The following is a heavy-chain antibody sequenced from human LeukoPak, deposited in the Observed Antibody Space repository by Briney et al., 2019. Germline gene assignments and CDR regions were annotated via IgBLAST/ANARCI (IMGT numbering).Heavy chain of an antibody. CDR3: ARASLVAALRGYFDY. Sequence: GGSLRLSCVASGFTFSSYSMNWVRQAPGKGLEWVSSISSSSTYIHDADSVRGRFTISRDNAKNSLYLQMNSLRAEDTAVYYCARASLVAALRGYFDYWGQGTLVTVSS. D-gene: IGHD2-15*01. V-gene: IGHV3-21*01. CDR1: GFTFSSYS. CDR2: ISSSSTYI. J-gene: IGHJ4*02.